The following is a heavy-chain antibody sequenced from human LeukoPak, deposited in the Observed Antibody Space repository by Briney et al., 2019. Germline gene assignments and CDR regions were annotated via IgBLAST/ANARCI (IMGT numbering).Heavy chain of an antibody. V-gene: IGHV4-39*01. J-gene: IGHJ4*02. Sequence: SETLSLTCTVTGDSISSSSYYWGWIRQPPGKGLEWIGSIYYSGTTYYSPSLKSRVTIFVDTSNNQFSLRLSSVTAADTAVYYCARYGYTSMVYYLYYWGQGMLVTVSS. CDR2: IYYSGTT. CDR1: GDSISSSSYY. D-gene: IGHD5-18*01. CDR3: ARYGYTSMVYYLYY.